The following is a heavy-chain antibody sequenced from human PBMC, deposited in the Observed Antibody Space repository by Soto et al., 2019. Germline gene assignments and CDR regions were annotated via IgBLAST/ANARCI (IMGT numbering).Heavy chain of an antibody. CDR1: GFTFSSHA. J-gene: IGHJ6*02. Sequence: EVQLVESGGGLVQPGGSLRLSCAASGFTFSSHAMHWVRQAPGKGLEYVSAITSNGGNTDYASSVKGRFTISRDNSKNTLYLQMGSLRAEDMAVYYCARRIPFGYGMDVWGQGTTVTVSS. D-gene: IGHD2-21*01. CDR3: ARRIPFGYGMDV. V-gene: IGHV3-64*01. CDR2: ITSNGGNT.